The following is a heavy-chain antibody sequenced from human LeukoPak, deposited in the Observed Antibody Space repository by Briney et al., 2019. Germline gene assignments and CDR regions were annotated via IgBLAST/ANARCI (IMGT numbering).Heavy chain of an antibody. CDR3: AREGYYGSGSPPSLYFDY. Sequence: GGSLRLSCAASGFTFRNYVIHWVRQAPGKALEWVAVTSSDLNVKLYADSVKGRFTISRDNSRSTLYLQMNSLRPEDTAIYYCAREGYYGSGSPPSLYFDYWGQGTLVTVSS. J-gene: IGHJ4*02. V-gene: IGHV3-30-3*01. CDR1: GFTFRNYV. D-gene: IGHD3-10*01. CDR2: TSSDLNVK.